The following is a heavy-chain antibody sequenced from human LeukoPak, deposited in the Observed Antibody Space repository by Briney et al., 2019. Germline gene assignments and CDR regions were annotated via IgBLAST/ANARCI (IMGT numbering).Heavy chain of an antibody. CDR3: ASNYYDSSGYFPRVSPYYYYGMDV. CDR2: IYCSGST. Sequence: SETLSLTCTVSGGSISSYYWSWIRQPPGKGLEWIGYIYCSGSTNYNPSLKSRVTISVDTSKNQFSLKLSSVTAADTAVYYCASNYYDSSGYFPRVSPYYYYGMDVWGQGTTVTVSS. D-gene: IGHD3-22*01. CDR1: GGSISSYY. V-gene: IGHV4-59*08. J-gene: IGHJ6*02.